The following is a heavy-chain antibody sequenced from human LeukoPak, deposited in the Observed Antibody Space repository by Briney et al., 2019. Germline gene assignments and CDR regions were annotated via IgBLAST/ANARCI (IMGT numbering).Heavy chain of an antibody. D-gene: IGHD6-13*01. J-gene: IGHJ4*02. CDR3: AADSIAAAGS. Sequence: AASVKVSCKASGGTFSSYAISWVRQAPGQGLEWMGGIIPIFGTANYAQKFQGRVTITADESTSTAYMELSSLRSEDTAVYYCAADSIAAAGSWGQGTLVTVSS. CDR2: IIPIFGTA. V-gene: IGHV1-69*13. CDR1: GGTFSSYA.